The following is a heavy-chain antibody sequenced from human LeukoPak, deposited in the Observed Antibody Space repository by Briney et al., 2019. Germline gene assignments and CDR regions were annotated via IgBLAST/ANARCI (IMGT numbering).Heavy chain of an antibody. CDR2: ISGSGTNT. V-gene: IGHV3-23*01. CDR1: GLTFSTYA. J-gene: IGHJ6*02. D-gene: IGHD3-10*01. Sequence: PGGSLRLSCAASGLTFSTYAMSWVRQAPGKGLEWVSTISGSGTNTFYADSVKGRFTISRDNSKNTLYLQMNSLRSEDTAVYYCARDFRGGEFGDGMDVWGQGTTVTVSS. CDR3: ARDFRGGEFGDGMDV.